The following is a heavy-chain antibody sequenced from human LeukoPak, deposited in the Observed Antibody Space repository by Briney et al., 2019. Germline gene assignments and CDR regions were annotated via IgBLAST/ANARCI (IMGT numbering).Heavy chain of an antibody. V-gene: IGHV1-2*02. CDR1: GYTLTELS. D-gene: IGHD5-18*01. J-gene: IGHJ5*02. Sequence: GASVKVSCKVSGYTLTELSMHWVRQAPGQGLEWMGWINPNSGGTNYAQKFQGRVTMTRDTSISTAYMELSRLRSDDTAVYYCAKMDTAMDNNWFDPWGQGTLVTVSS. CDR3: AKMDTAMDNNWFDP. CDR2: INPNSGGT.